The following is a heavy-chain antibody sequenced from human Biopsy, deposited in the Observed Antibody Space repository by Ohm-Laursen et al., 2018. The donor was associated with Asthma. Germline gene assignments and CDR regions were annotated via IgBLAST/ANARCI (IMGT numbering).Heavy chain of an antibody. CDR1: GYIFTSHA. D-gene: IGHD2-15*01. Sequence: ASVKVSCKASGYIFTSHAMNWARQAPGQGLERMGRINTNTGNPTYAQGFTGRFVFSLDASVSTAYLQISSLKADDTAVYYCARGLLGMDVWGQGTTVTVSS. CDR3: ARGLLGMDV. J-gene: IGHJ6*02. CDR2: INTNTGNP. V-gene: IGHV7-4-1*02.